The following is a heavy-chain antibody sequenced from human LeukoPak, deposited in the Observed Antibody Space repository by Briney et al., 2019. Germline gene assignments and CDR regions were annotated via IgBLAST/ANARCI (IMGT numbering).Heavy chain of an antibody. V-gene: IGHV4-59*08. Sequence: SETLSLTCTVSGGSISSYYWSWIRQPPGKGLEWIGYIYYSGSTNYNPSLKSRVTISVDTSKNQFSLKLSSVTAADMAVYYCARGYYGSGSYYNLDAFDIWGQGTMVTVSS. CDR1: GGSISSYY. CDR2: IYYSGST. J-gene: IGHJ3*02. CDR3: ARGYYGSGSYYNLDAFDI. D-gene: IGHD3-10*01.